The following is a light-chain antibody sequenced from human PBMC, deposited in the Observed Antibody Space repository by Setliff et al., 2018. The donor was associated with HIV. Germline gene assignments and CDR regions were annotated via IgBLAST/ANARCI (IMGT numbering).Light chain of an antibody. CDR3: NSYTTTSTHVL. Sequence: VLTQPASVSGSPGQSITISCTGTSSDVGGYSYVSWYQQHPGKAPKLMIYEVSNRPSGVSNRFSGSKSGNTASLTISGLQAEDEADYYCNSYTTTSTHVLFGGGTKVTVL. CDR2: EVS. CDR1: SSDVGGYSY. J-gene: IGLJ2*01. V-gene: IGLV2-14*01.